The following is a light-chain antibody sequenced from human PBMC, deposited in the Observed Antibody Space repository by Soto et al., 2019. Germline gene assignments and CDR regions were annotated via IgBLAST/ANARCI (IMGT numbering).Light chain of an antibody. CDR3: QQYGGSPT. CDR2: GAS. CDR1: QSVRSNY. J-gene: IGKJ1*01. Sequence: EIVLTQSPCTLSVSPGESATLSCRASQSVRSNYLAWYQQKPGQAPRLLIYGASSRATAIPDRFSGRGSGADFTLTISRLEPEDFAVYYCQQYGGSPTFGQGTKVDIK. V-gene: IGKV3-20*01.